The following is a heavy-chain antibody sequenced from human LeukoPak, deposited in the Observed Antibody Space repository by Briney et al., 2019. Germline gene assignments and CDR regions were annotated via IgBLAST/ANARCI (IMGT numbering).Heavy chain of an antibody. D-gene: IGHD1-1*01. CDR3: ARLHMENWFDP. Sequence: PSETLSLTCTVSGGSISTNSYYWGWIRQPPGKGLEWIGSIYYSGSIYYTPSLKSQVTISVDTSKDQVSLNLYSVTAADTAVYYCARLHMENWFDPWGQGTLVTVSS. CDR2: IYYSGSI. CDR1: GGSISTNSYY. V-gene: IGHV4-39*01. J-gene: IGHJ5*02.